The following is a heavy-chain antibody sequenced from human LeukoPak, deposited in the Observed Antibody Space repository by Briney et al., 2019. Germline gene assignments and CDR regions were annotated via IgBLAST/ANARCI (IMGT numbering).Heavy chain of an antibody. J-gene: IGHJ5*02. CDR3: ARDRSLVDGDYGVWFDA. CDR2: ISSTSTTK. D-gene: IGHD4-17*01. Sequence: GRSLRLSCTASGFTLSTYTMNWFRQAPGKGLEWVSYISSTSTTKYYADSVKARFTISRDNSKNSLDLQMNRLTGEDTAVYYCARDRSLVDGDYGVWFDAWGQGSLVTVSS. CDR1: GFTLSTYT. V-gene: IGHV3-48*04.